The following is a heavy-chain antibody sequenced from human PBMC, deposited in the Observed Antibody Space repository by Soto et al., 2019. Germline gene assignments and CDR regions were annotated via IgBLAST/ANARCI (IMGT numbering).Heavy chain of an antibody. CDR3: AKDGIAVAGTLDY. CDR1: GFTFSSYG. J-gene: IGHJ4*02. CDR2: ISYDGSNK. D-gene: IGHD6-19*01. V-gene: IGHV3-30*18. Sequence: GGSLRLSCAASGFTFSSYGMHWVRQAPGKGLEWVAVISYDGSNKYYADSVKGRFTISRDNSKNTLYLKMNSLRAEDTAVYYCAKDGIAVAGTLDYWGQGTLVTVSS.